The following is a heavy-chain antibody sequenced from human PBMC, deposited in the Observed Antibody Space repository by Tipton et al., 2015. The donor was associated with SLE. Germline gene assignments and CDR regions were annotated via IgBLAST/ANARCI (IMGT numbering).Heavy chain of an antibody. CDR2: IKQDGIGK. CDR1: GFTFANYW. CDR3: ARHTYYSFEY. Sequence: GSLRLSCVASGFTFANYWMTWVRQAPGKGLEWVANIKQDGIGKSYVDSLKGRFTVSRDNAKNTVYLQMNNLRAEDTAMYFCARHTYYSFEYWGQVTLVTVSS. D-gene: IGHD4-11*01. J-gene: IGHJ4*02. V-gene: IGHV3-7*01.